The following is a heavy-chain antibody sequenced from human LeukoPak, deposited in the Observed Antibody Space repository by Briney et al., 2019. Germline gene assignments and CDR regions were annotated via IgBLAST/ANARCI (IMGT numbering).Heavy chain of an antibody. Sequence: ASLKVSCKVSGYTLTELSIHWVRQTPGKGLEWVGGFDPEDGETIYAQKFQGRVTMTEDTSTDTAYMELSSLRSEDTAVYYCATGLAAAGASDFDYWGQGTLVTVSS. CDR2: FDPEDGET. CDR1: GYTLTELS. D-gene: IGHD6-13*01. CDR3: ATGLAAAGASDFDY. V-gene: IGHV1-24*01. J-gene: IGHJ4*02.